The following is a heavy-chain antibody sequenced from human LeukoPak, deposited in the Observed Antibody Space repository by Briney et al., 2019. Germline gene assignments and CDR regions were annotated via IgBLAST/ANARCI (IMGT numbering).Heavy chain of an antibody. J-gene: IGHJ4*02. CDR2: IYHSGNT. D-gene: IGHD5-24*01. V-gene: IGHV4-38-2*01. Sequence: SETLSLTCAVSDYSISSGYYWGWIRQPPGKGLEWLGSIYHSGNTYYNPSLKSRFTISIDTSKNQFFLKVNSVTAADTATYYCARQGNGYSRVDYWGQGTLVTVSS. CDR1: DYSISSGYY. CDR3: ARQGNGYSRVDY.